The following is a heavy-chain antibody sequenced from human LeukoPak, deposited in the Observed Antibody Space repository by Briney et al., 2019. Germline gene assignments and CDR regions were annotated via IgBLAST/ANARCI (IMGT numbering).Heavy chain of an antibody. V-gene: IGHV4-59*01. CDR1: GGSIXXYY. Sequence: SXTXXVXGGSIXXYYWSXIRQPPGKELEWIGYVYYSGTTDYNPSLRGRVTISVDPSKNQFSLRLSSVTAADTAVYFCARGSPTADSWGQGTLVTVSS. CDR2: VYYSGTT. J-gene: IGHJ4*02. CDR3: ARGSPTADS. D-gene: IGHD4-17*01.